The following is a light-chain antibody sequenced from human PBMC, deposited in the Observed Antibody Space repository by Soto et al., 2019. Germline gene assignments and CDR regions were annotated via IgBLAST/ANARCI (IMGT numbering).Light chain of an antibody. Sequence: QSVLTQPPSVSGAPGQRFTISCTGSSSNIGEGYDVKWYHQRPGTAPKLLIFGNINRPSGVPDRFSGSKSGTSASLAITGLQAEDEGDYSCQSYDSTLSARYVFGTGTKVTVL. V-gene: IGLV1-40*01. CDR2: GNI. CDR1: SSNIGEGYD. CDR3: QSYDSTLSARYV. J-gene: IGLJ1*01.